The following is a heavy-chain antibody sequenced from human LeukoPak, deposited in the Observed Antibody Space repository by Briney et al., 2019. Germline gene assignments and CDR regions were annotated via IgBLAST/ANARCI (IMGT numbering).Heavy chain of an antibody. D-gene: IGHD6-13*01. V-gene: IGHV5-51*01. Sequence: GESLKISCKASGYSFSSYWIGWLRQMPGKGLQWMGVIYPGDSETTYSPSFQGQVTFSAAKSTSTAYLLWSSLKASDTAMYYCARRIAAAGAFDYWGQGTLVTVSS. CDR1: GYSFSSYW. CDR3: ARRIAAAGAFDY. J-gene: IGHJ4*02. CDR2: IYPGDSET.